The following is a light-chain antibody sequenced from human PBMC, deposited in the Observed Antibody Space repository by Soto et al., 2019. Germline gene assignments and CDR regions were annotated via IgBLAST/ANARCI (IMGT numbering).Light chain of an antibody. V-gene: IGLV2-8*01. CDR3: SSYAGSNNVV. CDR2: EVS. CDR1: SSDVGGYSY. J-gene: IGLJ2*01. Sequence: QSALPQPPSASGSPGQSVTISCTGTSSDVGGYSYVSWYQQHPGKAPKLMIYEVSKRPSGVPDRFSGSKSGNTASLTVSGLQAEDEADYYCSSYAGSNNVVFGGGTKVTFL.